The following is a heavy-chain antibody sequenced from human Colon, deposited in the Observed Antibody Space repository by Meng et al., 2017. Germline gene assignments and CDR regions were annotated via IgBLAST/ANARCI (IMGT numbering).Heavy chain of an antibody. J-gene: IGHJ5*02. V-gene: IGHV4-4*02. CDR2: IYHGGNT. CDR1: GGSINSINW. CDR3: SRGVVAGAMVWFDP. D-gene: IGHD2-2*01. Sequence: QVQLQESGPGLVKPSGTLSPTCAVPGGSINSINWWLWVRQPPGKGLEWLGQIYHGGNTNYNPSLKSRVTLSLDKSKNQFSLRLTSVTAADTAMYYCSRGVVAGAMVWFDPWGPGTLVTVSS.